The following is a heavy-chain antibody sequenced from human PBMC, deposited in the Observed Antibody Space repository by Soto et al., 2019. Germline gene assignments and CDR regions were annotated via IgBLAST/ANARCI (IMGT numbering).Heavy chain of an antibody. D-gene: IGHD3-22*01. CDR2: IRSDGSDT. CDR3: AIVITAGSRSFDY. J-gene: IGHJ4*01. Sequence: EVQLVESGGGLVQPGGSLRLSCAASGFTFSHYWMHWVRQAPGKGLVWVSRIRSDGSDTTYTGSVKGRFTISRDNAKNTLFLQMNSLRAEDTAVYYCAIVITAGSRSFDYWGHGTLVTVSS. V-gene: IGHV3-74*01. CDR1: GFTFSHYW.